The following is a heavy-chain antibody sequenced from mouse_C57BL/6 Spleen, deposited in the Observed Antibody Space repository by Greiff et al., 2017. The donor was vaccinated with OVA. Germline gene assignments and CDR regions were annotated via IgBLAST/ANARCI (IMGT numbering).Heavy chain of an antibody. CDR3: TSPTYYSNPAWFAY. Sequence: QVQLQQPGAELVRPGSSVKLSCKASGYTFTSYWMDWVKQRPGQGLEWIGNIYPSDSETHYNQKFKDKATLTADKSSSTAYMELRSLTSEDSAVYYCTSPTYYSNPAWFAYWGQGTLVTVSA. CDR1: GYTFTSYW. V-gene: IGHV1-61*01. J-gene: IGHJ3*01. D-gene: IGHD2-5*01. CDR2: IYPSDSET.